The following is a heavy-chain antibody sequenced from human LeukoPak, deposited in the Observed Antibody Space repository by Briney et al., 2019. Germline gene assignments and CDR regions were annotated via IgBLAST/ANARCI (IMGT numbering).Heavy chain of an antibody. CDR2: IRSKANSYAT. CDR3: TTTTLEIN. Sequence: PGGSVRLSCAASGFTFSGSAMHWVRKASGKGLEWVGRIRSKANSYATAYAASVKGRFTISRDDSKNTAYLQMNSLKTEDTAVYYCTTTTLEINWGQGTLVTVSS. CDR1: GFTFSGSA. V-gene: IGHV3-73*01. J-gene: IGHJ4*02. D-gene: IGHD4-11*01.